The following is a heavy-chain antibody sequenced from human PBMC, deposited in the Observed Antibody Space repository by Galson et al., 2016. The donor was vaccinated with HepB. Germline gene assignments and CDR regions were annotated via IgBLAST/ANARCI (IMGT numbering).Heavy chain of an antibody. CDR1: GFTFSDYG. V-gene: IGHV3-33*05. D-gene: IGHD3-16*02. Sequence: SLRLSCAASGFTFSDYGMHWVRQAPGKGLEWVAVILYNGSNKYYADSVKGRFTIARDNSKNTLFLQMNSLRAEDTAVSYCAKAEGYDYVWGNYRSGIPDYWGQGTLVTVSS. CDR2: ILYNGSNK. J-gene: IGHJ4*02. CDR3: AKAEGYDYVWGNYRSGIPDY.